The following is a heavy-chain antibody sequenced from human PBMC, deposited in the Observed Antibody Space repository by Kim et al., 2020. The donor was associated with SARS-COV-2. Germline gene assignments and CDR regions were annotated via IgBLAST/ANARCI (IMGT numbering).Heavy chain of an antibody. J-gene: IGHJ4*02. V-gene: IGHV4-61*08. CDR2: IYNSGST. CDR1: GGSVSSAGYY. D-gene: IGHD1-1*01. Sequence: SETLSLTCTVSGGSVSSAGYYWSWIRQPPGKGLEWIGFIYNSGSTNYNPSLESRVTISLDTSKNQFSLKLSSVTAADTAVYYCARENWNRYHFDYWGQG. CDR3: ARENWNRYHFDY.